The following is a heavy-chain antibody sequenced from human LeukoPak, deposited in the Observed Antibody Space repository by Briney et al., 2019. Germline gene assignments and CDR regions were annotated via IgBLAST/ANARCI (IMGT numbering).Heavy chain of an antibody. CDR2: INHSGST. D-gene: IGHD4-17*01. J-gene: IGHJ5*02. Sequence: SETLSLTCAVYGGSFSGYYWSWIRQPPGKGLEWIGEINHSGSTNYNPSLKSRVTISVDTSKNQFSLKLSSVTAADTAVYYYARGEYGDLRWFDPWGQGTLVTVSS. CDR1: GGSFSGYY. V-gene: IGHV4-34*01. CDR3: ARGEYGDLRWFDP.